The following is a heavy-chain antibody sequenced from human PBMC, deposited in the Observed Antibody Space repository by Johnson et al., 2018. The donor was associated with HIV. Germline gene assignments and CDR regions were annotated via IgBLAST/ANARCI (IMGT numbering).Heavy chain of an antibody. Sequence: VQVLESGGGLVQPGGSLRLSCTASGSTVSSNYMSWVRQAPGKGLEWVSVIYSAGSTYYADSVKGRFTISRDNSKNTLYLQMNSLKPEDTAVYFCYDFWIGQGFDVWGQGTKVTVSS. CDR2: IYSAGST. CDR3: YDFWIGQGFDV. CDR1: GSTVSSNY. V-gene: IGHV3-66*01. J-gene: IGHJ3*01. D-gene: IGHD3/OR15-3a*01.